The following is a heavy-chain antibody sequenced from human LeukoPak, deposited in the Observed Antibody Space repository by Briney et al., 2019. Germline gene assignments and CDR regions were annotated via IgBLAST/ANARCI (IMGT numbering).Heavy chain of an antibody. Sequence: GGSLRLSCAASGFTFSSYAMSWVRQTPGKGLEWVSAISGSGGSTYYADSVKGRFTISRDNSKNTLYLQMNSLRAEDTAVYYCAKDVSAAGNFDYWGQGTLVTVSS. D-gene: IGHD6-13*01. V-gene: IGHV3-23*01. CDR1: GFTFSSYA. CDR3: AKDVSAAGNFDY. J-gene: IGHJ4*02. CDR2: ISGSGGST.